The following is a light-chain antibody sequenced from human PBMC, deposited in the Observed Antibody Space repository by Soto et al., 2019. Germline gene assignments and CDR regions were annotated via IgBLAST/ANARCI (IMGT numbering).Light chain of an antibody. V-gene: IGLV2-23*03. Sequence: QSALTQPASVSGSPGQSITICCTGTSSDVGSYNLVSWYQQHPGKAPKLMIYEGSKRPSGVSNRFSGSKSGNTASLTISGLQAEDEADYYCCSYAGSSTFDVVFGGGTKVTVL. CDR2: EGS. CDR1: SSDVGSYNL. CDR3: CSYAGSSTFDVV. J-gene: IGLJ2*01.